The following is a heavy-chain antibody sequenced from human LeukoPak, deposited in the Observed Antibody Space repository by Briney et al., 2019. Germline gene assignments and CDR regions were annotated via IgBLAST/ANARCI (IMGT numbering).Heavy chain of an antibody. CDR3: AKGSTMVRGAPADY. CDR1: GFTFDDYA. Sequence: GGSLRLSCAASGFTFDDYAMHWVRQAPGKGLEWVSGISWNSGSIGYADSVKGRFTISRDNSKNSLYLQMNSLRTEDTALYYCAKGSTMVRGAPADYWGQGTLVTVSS. J-gene: IGHJ4*02. D-gene: IGHD3-10*01. CDR2: ISWNSGSI. V-gene: IGHV3-9*01.